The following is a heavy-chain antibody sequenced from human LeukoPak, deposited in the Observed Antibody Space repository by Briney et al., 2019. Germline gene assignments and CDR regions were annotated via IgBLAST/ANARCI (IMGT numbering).Heavy chain of an antibody. CDR3: VGGGSSGGFAY. J-gene: IGHJ4*02. CDR2: ISSSGSAI. D-gene: IGHD3-10*01. CDR1: GFTFSSCE. Sequence: GGSLRLSCAASGFTFSSCEMNWVRQAPGRGLEWLSYISSSGSAIYYADSVKGRFTISRDNAKNSLYLQMNGLRAEDTAVYYCVGGGSSGGFAYWGQGTLVTVSS. V-gene: IGHV3-48*03.